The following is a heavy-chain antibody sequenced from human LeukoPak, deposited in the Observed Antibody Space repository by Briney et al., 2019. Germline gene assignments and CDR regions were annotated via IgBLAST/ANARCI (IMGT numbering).Heavy chain of an antibody. D-gene: IGHD3-10*01. Sequence: SETLSLTCTVSGGSISSYYWSWIRQPPGKGLEWIGYIYYSGSTNYNPSLKSRVTISVDTSKNQFSLKLSSVTAADTAVYYCARRGYYYGSGSPYYFDYWGQGTLVTVSS. CDR3: ARRGYYYGSGSPYYFDY. CDR1: GGSISSYY. J-gene: IGHJ4*02. V-gene: IGHV4-59*08. CDR2: IYYSGST.